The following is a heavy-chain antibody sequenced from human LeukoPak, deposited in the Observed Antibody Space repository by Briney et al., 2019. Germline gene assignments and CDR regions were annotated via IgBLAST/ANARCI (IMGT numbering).Heavy chain of an antibody. CDR1: GGTFSSYA. D-gene: IGHD3-10*01. V-gene: IGHV1-69*06. J-gene: IGHJ6*03. Sequence: SVKVSCKASGGTFSSYAISWVRQAPGQGLEWMGGIIPIFGTANYAQKFQGRVTITADKSTSTAYMELSSLRSEDTAVYYCAGAVMVRGVIIHYYMDVWGKGTTVTISS. CDR3: AGAVMVRGVIIHYYMDV. CDR2: IIPIFGTA.